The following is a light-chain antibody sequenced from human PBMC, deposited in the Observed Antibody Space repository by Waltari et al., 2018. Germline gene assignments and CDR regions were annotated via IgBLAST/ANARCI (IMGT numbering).Light chain of an antibody. CDR3: CSYAGSSTSLYV. V-gene: IGLV2-23*02. CDR1: SSDVGSYNL. Sequence: QSALTQPASVSGSPGQSITISCTGTSSDVGSYNLFSWYQQHPGKAPKLIIYEVSKRPSGVSNRFSGSKSGNTASLTISGLQAEDEADYYCCSYAGSSTSLYVFGTGTKVTVL. J-gene: IGLJ1*01. CDR2: EVS.